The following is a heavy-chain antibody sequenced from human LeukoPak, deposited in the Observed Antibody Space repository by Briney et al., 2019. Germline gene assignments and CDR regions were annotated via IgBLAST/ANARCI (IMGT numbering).Heavy chain of an antibody. Sequence: GGSPRLSCAASGFTVSSNYMSWVRQAPGKGLEWVSVIYSGGSTYYADSVKGRFTISRDNSKNTLYLQMNSLRAEDTAVYYCARDQNHYGSGSPSDYWGQGTLVTVSS. CDR1: GFTVSSNY. V-gene: IGHV3-53*01. CDR2: IYSGGST. D-gene: IGHD3-10*01. J-gene: IGHJ4*02. CDR3: ARDQNHYGSGSPSDY.